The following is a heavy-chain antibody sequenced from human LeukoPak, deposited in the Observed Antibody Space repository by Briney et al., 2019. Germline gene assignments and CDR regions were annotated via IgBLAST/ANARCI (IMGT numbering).Heavy chain of an antibody. CDR1: GYTFTSYD. D-gene: IGHD6-13*01. CDR2: MKPNSGNT. V-gene: IGHV1-8*01. Sequence: EASVKVSCKASGYTFTSYDINWVRQATGQGLEWMGWMKPNSGNTGYAQKFQGRVTMTRNTSISTAYMELSSLISEDTAVYYCARGGYSSSWYGPRGMDVWGQGTTVTVSS. CDR3: ARGGYSSSWYGPRGMDV. J-gene: IGHJ6*02.